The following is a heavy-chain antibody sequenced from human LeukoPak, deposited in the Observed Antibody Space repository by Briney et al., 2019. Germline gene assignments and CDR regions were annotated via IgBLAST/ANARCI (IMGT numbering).Heavy chain of an antibody. CDR2: IYYSGST. V-gene: IGHV4-59*05. CDR1: GGSISSFY. D-gene: IGHD5-18*01. CDR3: ARHSYGRTLYYFDY. J-gene: IGHJ4*02. Sequence: SETLSLTCTVSGGSISSFYWSWIRQPPGKGLEWIGSIYYSGSTYYNPSLKSRVTISVDTSKNQFSLKLSSVTAADTAVYYCARHSYGRTLYYFDYWGQGTLVTVSS.